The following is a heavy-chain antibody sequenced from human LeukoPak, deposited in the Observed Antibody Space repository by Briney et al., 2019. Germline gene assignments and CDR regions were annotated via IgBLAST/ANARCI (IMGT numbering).Heavy chain of an antibody. Sequence: PGGSLRLSCGASGFTFSTYAMTWVRQAPGKGLEWVSSISAGGGGTSNADSEKGRFTISRDNSKNTLYLQMNSLTAEDTAVYYCAKRSRTEYYFDSWGQGTLVTVSS. CDR2: ISAGGGGT. J-gene: IGHJ4*02. CDR1: GFTFSTYA. V-gene: IGHV3-23*01. CDR3: AKRSRTEYYFDS.